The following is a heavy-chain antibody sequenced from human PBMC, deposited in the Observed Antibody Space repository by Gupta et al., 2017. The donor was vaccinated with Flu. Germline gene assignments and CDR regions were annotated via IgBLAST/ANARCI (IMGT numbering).Heavy chain of an antibody. D-gene: IGHD6-19*01. V-gene: IGHV4-61*07. Sequence: GLEWIGYIYYSGSTNYNPSLKSRVTISVDTSKNQFSLKLSSVTAADTAVYYCARRGSYSSVWYFFDYWGRGTLVTVSS. J-gene: IGHJ4*02. CDR3: ARRGSYSSVWYFFDY. CDR2: IYYSGST.